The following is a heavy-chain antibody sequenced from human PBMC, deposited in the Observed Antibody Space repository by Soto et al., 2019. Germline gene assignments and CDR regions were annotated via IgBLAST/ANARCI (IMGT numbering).Heavy chain of an antibody. Sequence: GGSLRLSCASSGFPFSSYPMHWVRQTPGKGLEWVAFTSADGILEFYADSVRGRFTISRDNSRSTLYLQMNGLRPEDTALYYCARDYIGNYCFDYWGHGTLVTVSS. V-gene: IGHV3-30-3*01. CDR2: TSADGILE. CDR1: GFPFSSYP. CDR3: ARDYIGNYCFDY. D-gene: IGHD1-26*01. J-gene: IGHJ4*01.